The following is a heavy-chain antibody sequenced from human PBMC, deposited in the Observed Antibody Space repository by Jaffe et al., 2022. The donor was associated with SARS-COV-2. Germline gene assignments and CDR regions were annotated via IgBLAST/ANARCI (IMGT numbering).Heavy chain of an antibody. CDR3: ATIAVVGTLYY. Sequence: EVQLLDSGGGLVEPGGSLRLSCAASGFNFSSYAMIWVRQAAGKGLEWVSAISGSGGRTYYADSVKGRFTISRDNSKNTLSLQMNSLRAEDTAVYYCATIAVVGTLYYWGRGTLVTVSS. J-gene: IGHJ4*02. CDR2: ISGSGGRT. V-gene: IGHV3-23*01. CDR1: GFNFSSYA. D-gene: IGHD6-19*01.